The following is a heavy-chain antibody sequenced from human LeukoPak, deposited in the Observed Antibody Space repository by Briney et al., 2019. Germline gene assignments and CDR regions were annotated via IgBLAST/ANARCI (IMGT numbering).Heavy chain of an antibody. CDR3: TTDLRDVLMVYVLLTPDY. J-gene: IGHJ4*02. Sequence: GGSLRLSCAASGFTVSSNYMSWVRQAPGKGLEWVSVSYSGGSTYYADSVKGRFTISRDNSKNTLYLQMNSLRAEDTAVYYCTTDLRDVLMVYVLLTPDYWGQGTLVTVSS. CDR2: SYSGGST. V-gene: IGHV3-53*01. CDR1: GFTVSSNY. D-gene: IGHD2-8*01.